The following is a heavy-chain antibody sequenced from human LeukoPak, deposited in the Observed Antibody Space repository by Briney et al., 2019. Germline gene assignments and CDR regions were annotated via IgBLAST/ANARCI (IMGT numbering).Heavy chain of an antibody. Sequence: ASVTVSCKASGYTFTSYGISWVRQAPGQGLEWMGWISAYNGNTNYAQKLQGRVTMTTDTSTSTAYMELRSLRSDDTAVYYCARDTAMVTAFDYWGQGTLVTVSS. CDR2: ISAYNGNT. J-gene: IGHJ4*02. CDR3: ARDTAMVTAFDY. V-gene: IGHV1-18*01. D-gene: IGHD5-18*01. CDR1: GYTFTSYG.